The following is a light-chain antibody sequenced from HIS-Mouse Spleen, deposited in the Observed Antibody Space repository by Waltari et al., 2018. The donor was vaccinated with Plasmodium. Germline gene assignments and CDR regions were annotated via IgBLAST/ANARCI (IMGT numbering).Light chain of an antibody. J-gene: IGKJ2*01. CDR3: LQDYNYPYT. CDR2: AAS. V-gene: IGKV1-6*01. CDR1: LGIRND. Sequence: AIQMTQSPSSLSASVGDRVTITCRASLGIRNDLGWYQQKPGKAPKLLISAASSLQSGVPSRFSGSGSGTDFTLTISSLQPEDFATYYCLQDYNYPYTFGQGTKLEIK.